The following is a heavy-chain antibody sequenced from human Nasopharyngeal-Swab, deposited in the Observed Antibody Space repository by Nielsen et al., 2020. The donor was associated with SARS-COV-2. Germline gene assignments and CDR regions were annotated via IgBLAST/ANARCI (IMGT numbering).Heavy chain of an antibody. J-gene: IGHJ6*02. CDR2: ISSSSYT. V-gene: IGHV3-21*05. CDR3: ARLYSSSSYYYYGMDV. Sequence: GESLKISCAASGFTFSSYSMNWVRQAPGKGLEWVSYISSSSYTNYADSVKGRFTVSRDNAKNSLYLQMNSLRAEDTAVYYCARLYSSSSYYYYGMDVWGQGTTVTVSS. CDR1: GFTFSSYS. D-gene: IGHD6-6*01.